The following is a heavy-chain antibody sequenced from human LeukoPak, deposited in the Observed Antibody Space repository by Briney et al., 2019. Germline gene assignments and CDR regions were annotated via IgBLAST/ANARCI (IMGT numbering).Heavy chain of an antibody. V-gene: IGHV3-23*01. D-gene: IGHD3-22*01. Sequence: GGSLRLSCAASGFTFSSYAMNWVRQAPGKGLEWVSTITGSGGSTYYADSVKGRFTISRDNSKNTLYLQMNSLRAEDTAVYYCARAYYYDSSGYMYWGQGTLVTVSS. CDR3: ARAYYYDSSGYMY. CDR1: GFTFSSYA. J-gene: IGHJ4*02. CDR2: ITGSGGST.